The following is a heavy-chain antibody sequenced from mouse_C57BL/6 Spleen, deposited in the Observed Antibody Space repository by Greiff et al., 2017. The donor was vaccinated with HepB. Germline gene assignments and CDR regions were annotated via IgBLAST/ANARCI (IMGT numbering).Heavy chain of an antibody. D-gene: IGHD1-1*01. CDR1: GYAFSSSW. Sequence: VKLQQSGPELVKPGASVKISCKASGYAFSSSWMNWVKQRPGKGLEWIGRIYPGDGDTNYNGKFKGKATLTADKSPSTAYMQLSSLTSEDSAVYFCARGIYYGSSPFAYWGQGTLVTVSA. J-gene: IGHJ3*01. V-gene: IGHV1-82*01. CDR3: ARGIYYGSSPFAY. CDR2: IYPGDGDT.